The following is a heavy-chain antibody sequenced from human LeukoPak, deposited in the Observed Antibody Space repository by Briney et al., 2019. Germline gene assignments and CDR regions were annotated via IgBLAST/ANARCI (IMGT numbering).Heavy chain of an antibody. CDR1: GFTFSSYA. Sequence: GGSLRLSCAASGFTFSSYAMHWVRQAPGKGLEWVAVISYDGSNKYYADSVKGRFTISRDNSKNTLYLQMNSLRAEDTAVYYCARDAYFGDYSGYGALMVYWGQGTLVTVSS. J-gene: IGHJ4*02. D-gene: IGHD5-12*01. V-gene: IGHV3-30-3*01. CDR2: ISYDGSNK. CDR3: ARDAYFGDYSGYGALMVY.